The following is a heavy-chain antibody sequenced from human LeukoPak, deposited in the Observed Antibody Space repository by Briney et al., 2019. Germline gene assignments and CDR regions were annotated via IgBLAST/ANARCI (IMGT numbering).Heavy chain of an antibody. CDR3: ARDCAYRSGIWYYYYMDV. CDR2: IKQDGSEK. D-gene: IGHD3-10*01. Sequence: LRLSCAASGFTFSSYWMSWVRQAPGKGLEWVANIKQDGSEKYYVDSVKGRFTISRDKAKNSLYLQMNSLRAEDTAVYYCARDCAYRSGIWYYYYMDVWGKGTTVTVSS. J-gene: IGHJ6*03. V-gene: IGHV3-7*01. CDR1: GFTFSSYW.